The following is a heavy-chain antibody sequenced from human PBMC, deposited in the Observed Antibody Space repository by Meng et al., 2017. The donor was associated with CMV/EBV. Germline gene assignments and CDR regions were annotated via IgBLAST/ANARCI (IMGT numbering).Heavy chain of an antibody. V-gene: IGHV3-21*01. D-gene: IGHD1-26*01. CDR2: ISSSSSYI. Sequence: EVQLVESGXXXXXLXXAXXLSCAASGFTFSSYSMNWVRQAPGKGLEWVSSISSSSSYIYYADSVKGRFTISRDNAKNSLYLQMNSLRAEDTAVYYCARDRDSGSYPSYYFDYWGQGTLVTVAS. CDR3: ARDRDSGSYPSYYFDY. J-gene: IGHJ4*02. CDR1: GFTFSSYS.